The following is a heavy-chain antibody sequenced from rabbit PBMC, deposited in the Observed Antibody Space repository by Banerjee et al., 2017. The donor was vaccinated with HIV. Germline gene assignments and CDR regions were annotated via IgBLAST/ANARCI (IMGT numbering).Heavy chain of an antibody. D-gene: IGHD6-1*01. J-gene: IGHJ4*01. Sequence: QEQLKESGGGLVQPGGSLKLSCKASGFDFSSYAITWVRQAPGKGLEWIGIIYVGKGSTDYASWVNGRFTISSDNAQNTVDLQMNSLTAADTATYFCARNYAGYAGYGYAIPYYFNLWGPGTLVTVS. CDR2: IYVGKGST. V-gene: IGHV1S47*01. CDR3: ARNYAGYAGYGYAIPYYFNL. CDR1: GFDFSSYA.